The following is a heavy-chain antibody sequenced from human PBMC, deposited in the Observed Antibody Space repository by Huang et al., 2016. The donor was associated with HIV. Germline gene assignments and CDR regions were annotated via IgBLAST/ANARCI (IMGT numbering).Heavy chain of an antibody. D-gene: IGHD3-16*01. CDR1: GGSFSEQI. Sequence: QVQLEQSGPAVRKPGSSVKVSCQASGGSFSEQIISWVRQAPGQRFAWMGCVIPLFRAPAYAQEFKGRVTMTADESTATIYMELNSLSSEDTAVYYCAMSLRYQYDSRSYWGRYFDYWGQGTLVTVSS. CDR3: AMSLRYQYDSRSYWGRYFDY. V-gene: IGHV1-69*01. J-gene: IGHJ4*02. CDR2: VIPLFRAP.